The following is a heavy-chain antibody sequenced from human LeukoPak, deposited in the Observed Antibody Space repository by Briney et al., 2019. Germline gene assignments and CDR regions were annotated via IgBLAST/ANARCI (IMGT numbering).Heavy chain of an antibody. Sequence: GGSLRLSCAASGFTFSSYSMNWVRQAPVKGLEWVSYISSSSSYIYYADSVKGRFTISRDNAKNSLYLQMNSLRAEDTAVYYCARAFTEMVTGYYMDVWGKGTTVTVSS. V-gene: IGHV3-21*05. D-gene: IGHD5-18*01. J-gene: IGHJ6*03. CDR1: GFTFSSYS. CDR3: ARAFTEMVTGYYMDV. CDR2: ISSSSSYI.